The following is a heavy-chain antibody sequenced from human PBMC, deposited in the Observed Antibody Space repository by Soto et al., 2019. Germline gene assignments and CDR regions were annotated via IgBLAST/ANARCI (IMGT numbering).Heavy chain of an antibody. CDR2: INPNSGGT. Sequence: QVQLVQSGAEVKKPGASVKVSCKASGYTFTGYYMHWVRQAPGQGLEWMGWINPNSGGTNYAQKFQGWVTMTRDTSISTAYMELSRLRSDDTAVYYCARDGAVAGKPDAFDIWGQGTMVTVSS. J-gene: IGHJ3*02. CDR3: ARDGAVAGKPDAFDI. D-gene: IGHD6-19*01. V-gene: IGHV1-2*04. CDR1: GYTFTGYY.